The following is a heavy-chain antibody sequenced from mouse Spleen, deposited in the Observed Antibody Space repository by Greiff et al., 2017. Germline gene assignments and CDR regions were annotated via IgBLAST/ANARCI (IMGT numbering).Heavy chain of an antibody. CDR2: INSNGGST. Sequence: DVKLVESGGGLVKPGGSLKLSCAASGFTFSSYAMSWVRQTPEKRLEWVAAINSNGGSTYYPDTVKDRFTISRDNAKNTLYLQMSSLRSEDTALYYCARHGDVYFDYWGQGTTLTVSS. D-gene: IGHD3-3*01. V-gene: IGHV5-6-2*01. CDR1: GFTFSSYA. CDR3: ARHGDVYFDY. J-gene: IGHJ2*01.